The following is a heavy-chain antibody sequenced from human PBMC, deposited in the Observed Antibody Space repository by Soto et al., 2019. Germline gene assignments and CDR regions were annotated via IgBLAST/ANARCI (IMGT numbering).Heavy chain of an antibody. J-gene: IGHJ5*02. D-gene: IGHD6-19*01. CDR2: VYYSGNT. Sequence: PSETLSLTCTVSGGSISSGGYYWSWIRQHPGKGLEWIGYVYYSGNTYYNPSLKSRVTISVDTSKNQFSLKLTSVTAADTAVYYCARDCSGGYNWFDPWGQGTLVNVSS. CDR1: GGSISSGGYY. V-gene: IGHV4-31*03. CDR3: ARDCSGGYNWFDP.